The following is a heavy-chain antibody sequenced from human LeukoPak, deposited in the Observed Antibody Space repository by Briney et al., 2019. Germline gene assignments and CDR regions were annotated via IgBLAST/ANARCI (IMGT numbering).Heavy chain of an antibody. V-gene: IGHV3-23*01. Sequence: PGGSLRLSCVASGFTFSDYAMNWVRQAPGKGLEWVSTFKTNSGQVYYAESVGGRFTISRDNSKNTVYLQMSSLRAEDTALYYCARSVPDYTRFDYWGQGALVTVSP. D-gene: IGHD4-11*01. CDR2: FKTNSGQV. CDR1: GFTFSDYA. CDR3: ARSVPDYTRFDY. J-gene: IGHJ4*02.